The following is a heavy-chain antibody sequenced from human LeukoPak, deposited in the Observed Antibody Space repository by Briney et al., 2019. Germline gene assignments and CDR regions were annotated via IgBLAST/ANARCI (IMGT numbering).Heavy chain of an antibody. Sequence: PSETLSLTCTVSGGSISTYYWSWIRQPPGKGLEWIGYIYYSGSTNYNPSLKSRVTISVDTSKNQFSLKLSSVTAADTAVYYCARAPDSSGWKPYYHYYMDVWGKGTTVTISS. J-gene: IGHJ6*03. D-gene: IGHD6-19*01. CDR3: ARAPDSSGWKPYYHYYMDV. CDR2: IYYSGST. V-gene: IGHV4-59*01. CDR1: GGSISTYY.